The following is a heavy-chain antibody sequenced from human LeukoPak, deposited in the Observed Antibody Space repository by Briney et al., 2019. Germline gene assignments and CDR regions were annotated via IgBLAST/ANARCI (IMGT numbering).Heavy chain of an antibody. J-gene: IGHJ4*02. Sequence: ASVKVSCKASGYTFTSYFIHWVRQAPGQGLEGMGIINPSSGSTSYAQKFQDRLTMTRDTSTSTVYMDLSSLGSEDTAIYYCARAQGIAATGARAFDYWGRETLVTVSS. V-gene: IGHV1-46*01. CDR2: INPSSGST. CDR3: ARAQGIAATGARAFDY. D-gene: IGHD6-13*01. CDR1: GYTFTSYF.